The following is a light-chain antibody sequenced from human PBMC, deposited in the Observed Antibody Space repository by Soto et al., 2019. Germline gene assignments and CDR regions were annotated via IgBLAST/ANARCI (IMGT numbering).Light chain of an antibody. CDR2: LNS. J-gene: IGLJ1*01. CDR3: AAWDDNVDV. Sequence: QSVLTEPPSATETPEQRVIISCSGGSSNIGSNPVNWYQKFTGTAPKLLISLNSQRPSGGPDRFSGSKSRTSAFLGISGLRSEDEVDYYCAAWDDNVDVCGTGTKATVL. CDR1: SSNIGSNP. V-gene: IGLV1-44*01.